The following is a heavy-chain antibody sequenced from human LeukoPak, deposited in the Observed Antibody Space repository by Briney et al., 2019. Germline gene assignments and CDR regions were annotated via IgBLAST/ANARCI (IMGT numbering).Heavy chain of an antibody. D-gene: IGHD3-9*01. J-gene: IGHJ4*02. V-gene: IGHV3-30*02. CDR2: IPNDGSSK. CDR1: GFTFSRYG. CDR3: AEDGGHYNLDY. Sequence: GGSLRVSCAASGFTFSRYGMHWVRQAPGKGLEWVTYIPNDGSSKDYADSVKGRFTISRDNSKNTLYLQMNSLRAEDTAAYYCAEDGGHYNLDYWGQGILVTVSS.